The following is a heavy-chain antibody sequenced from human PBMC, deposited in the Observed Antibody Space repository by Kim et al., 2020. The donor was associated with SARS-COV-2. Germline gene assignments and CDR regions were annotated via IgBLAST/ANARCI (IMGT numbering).Heavy chain of an antibody. CDR3: ARDRDYSALWSHWFDP. Sequence: GGSLRLSCAASGFTFSSYWMSWVRQAPGKGLEWVANIKQDGSEKYYVDSVKGRFTISRDNAKNSLYLQMNSLRAEDTAVYYCARDRDYSALWSHWFDPWGQGTLVTVSS. J-gene: IGHJ5*02. V-gene: IGHV3-7*01. D-gene: IGHD2-21*01. CDR1: GFTFSSYW. CDR2: IKQDGSEK.